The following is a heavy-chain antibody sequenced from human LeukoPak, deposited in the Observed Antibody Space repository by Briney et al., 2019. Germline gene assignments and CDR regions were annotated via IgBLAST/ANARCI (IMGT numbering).Heavy chain of an antibody. D-gene: IGHD4-11*01. V-gene: IGHV3-33*01. CDR3: AREGRHDYMDPPPDYYMDV. CDR2: IWYDGSNK. J-gene: IGHJ6*03. CDR1: GFTFSSYG. Sequence: GGSLRLSCAASGFTFSSYGMHWVRQAPGKGLEWVAVIWYDGSNKYYADSVKGRFTISRDNSKNTLYLQMNSLRAEDTAVYYCAREGRHDYMDPPPDYYMDVWGKGTTVTVSS.